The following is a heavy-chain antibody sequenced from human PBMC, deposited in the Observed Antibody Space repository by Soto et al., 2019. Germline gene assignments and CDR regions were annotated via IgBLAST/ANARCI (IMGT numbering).Heavy chain of an antibody. D-gene: IGHD3-3*01. Sequence: RLSCAASGFTFSSYAMHWVRQAPGKGLGWVAFISYDRSNRYYADSVNGRFTISRDTSTKTLYLQMNSLRGEDTAVYYCARDIARITIFGVVITDGMEVWGQGTKVTVSS. CDR3: ARDIARITIFGVVITDGMEV. V-gene: IGHV3-30-3*01. CDR2: ISYDRSNR. CDR1: GFTFSSYA. J-gene: IGHJ6*02.